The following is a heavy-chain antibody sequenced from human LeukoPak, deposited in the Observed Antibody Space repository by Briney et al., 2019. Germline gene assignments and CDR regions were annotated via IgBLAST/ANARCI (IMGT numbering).Heavy chain of an antibody. CDR3: ARDRDVVGALSYFDY. V-gene: IGHV1-2*02. J-gene: IGHJ4*02. Sequence: ASVKVSCKASGYTFTGYYMHWVRQAPGQGLEWMGWINPNSGGTNYAQKFQGRVTMTRDTSISTAYMELSRLRSDDTAVYYFARDRDVVGALSYFDYWGQGTLVTVSS. D-gene: IGHD1-26*01. CDR2: INPNSGGT. CDR1: GYTFTGYY.